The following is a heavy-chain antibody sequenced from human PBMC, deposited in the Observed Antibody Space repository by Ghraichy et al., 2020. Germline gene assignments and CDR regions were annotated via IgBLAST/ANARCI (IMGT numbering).Heavy chain of an antibody. Sequence: ASVKVSCKASGYTFTGYYMHWVRQAPGQGLEWMGWINPNSGDTNYAQKFQGRVTMTRDTSISTAYMELSRLRSDDTAVYYCARAYYGDYLEDWFDPWGQGTLVTVSS. D-gene: IGHD4-17*01. CDR3: ARAYYGDYLEDWFDP. CDR2: INPNSGDT. V-gene: IGHV1-2*02. CDR1: GYTFTGYY. J-gene: IGHJ5*02.